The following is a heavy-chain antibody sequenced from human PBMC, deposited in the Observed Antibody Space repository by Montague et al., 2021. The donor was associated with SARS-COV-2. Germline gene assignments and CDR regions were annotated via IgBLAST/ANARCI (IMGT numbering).Heavy chain of an antibody. CDR1: GGFFSSGDSY. J-gene: IGHJ4*02. CDR2: LHYAGST. CDR3: EATYNGNWYYFDY. Sequence: SETLSLTCSVSGGFFSSGDSYWGWLRQAPGKGLEWIGYLHYAGSTYYNPSLRSRVTISADTSKNQFSLKLNSVTAADTAVYYCEATYNGNWYYFDYWGQGTLVTVSS. D-gene: IGHD6-13*01. V-gene: IGHV4-39*01.